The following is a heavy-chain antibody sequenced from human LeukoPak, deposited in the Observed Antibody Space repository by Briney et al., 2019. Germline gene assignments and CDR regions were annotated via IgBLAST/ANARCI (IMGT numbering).Heavy chain of an antibody. CDR3: ARYPPGAYSSSWSLQYYFDY. CDR2: ISSSGSTI. D-gene: IGHD6-13*01. J-gene: IGHJ4*02. CDR1: GFTFSSYE. Sequence: PGGSLRLSCAASGFTFSSYEMNWVRQAPGKGLEWVSYISSSGSTIYYADSVKGRFTISRDNAKNSLYLQMNSLRAEDTAVYYCARYPPGAYSSSWSLQYYFDYWGQGTLVTVSS. V-gene: IGHV3-48*03.